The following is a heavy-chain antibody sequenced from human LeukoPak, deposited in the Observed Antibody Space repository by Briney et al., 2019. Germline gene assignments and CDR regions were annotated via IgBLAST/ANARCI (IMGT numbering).Heavy chain of an antibody. D-gene: IGHD2-15*01. CDR1: GGSFSGYY. Sequence: PSETLSLICAVYGGSFSGYYWSWIRQPPGKGLEWIGEINDSGSTYYNPSLKSRVTISVDTSNNQFSLKLISVTAADTAVYYCARGSRSARMNVWGQGATVTVSS. CDR2: INDSGST. J-gene: IGHJ6*02. V-gene: IGHV4-34*01. CDR3: ARGSRSARMNV.